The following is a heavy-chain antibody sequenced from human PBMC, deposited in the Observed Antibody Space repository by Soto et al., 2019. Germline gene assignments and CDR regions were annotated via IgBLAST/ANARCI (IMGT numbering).Heavy chain of an antibody. D-gene: IGHD6-13*01. J-gene: IGHJ3*01. CDR3: ARQWGNWYWAFNV. CDR2: VYYSGST. Sequence: SETLSLTCPFHCASVPSNHYSWAWICETPGKGLEWIGSVYYSGSTHYNPSFESRVTLSVDTSKNQFSLKLNSVTAADTAVYYCARQWGNWYWAFNVWGQGTMVT. V-gene: IGHV4-39*01. CDR1: CASVPSNHYS.